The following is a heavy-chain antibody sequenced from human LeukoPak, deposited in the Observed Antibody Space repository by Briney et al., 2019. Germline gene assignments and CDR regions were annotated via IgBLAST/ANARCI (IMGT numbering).Heavy chain of an antibody. CDR1: GGSFSGYY. CDR3: ASRSMVRFDY. J-gene: IGHJ4*02. D-gene: IGHD3-10*01. V-gene: IGHV4-34*01. Sequence: SETLSLTCAVYGGSFSGYYWSWIRQPPGKGLEWIGEINHSGSTNYNPSLKSRVTISVDTSKNQFSLKLSSVTAADTAVYYCASRSMVRFDYWGQGTLVTVSS. CDR2: INHSGST.